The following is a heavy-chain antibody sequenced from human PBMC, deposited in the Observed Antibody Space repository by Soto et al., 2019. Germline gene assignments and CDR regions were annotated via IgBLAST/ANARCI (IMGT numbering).Heavy chain of an antibody. CDR2: ISWNSGSI. V-gene: IGHV3-9*01. D-gene: IGHD4-4*01. J-gene: IGHJ4*02. CDR3: AREGINNYNEYYFDS. Sequence: GGSLRLSCAASGFTFGDYAMQWVRQAPGKGLEWVSAISWNSGSIDYADSVKGRFTISRDNAKNSLYLQMNSLRAEDTALYYCAREGINNYNEYYFDSWGQGTVVTVSS. CDR1: GFTFGDYA.